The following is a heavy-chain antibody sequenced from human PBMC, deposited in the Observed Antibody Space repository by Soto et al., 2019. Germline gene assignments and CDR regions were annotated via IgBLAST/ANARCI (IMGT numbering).Heavy chain of an antibody. D-gene: IGHD3-16*02. V-gene: IGHV1-69*01. Sequence: QVQLVQSGAEVKKPGSSVKVSCKASGDTDTNYVISWVRQAPGQGLEWRGGIFPKFGTTYSAQKLQDKLTITEDESTSPVYMQLSTLRLYDTTVYYCEAEMTFGKLSVVWGQGTTVTVSS. CDR1: GDTDTNYV. CDR2: IFPKFGTT. CDR3: EAEMTFGKLSVV. J-gene: IGHJ6*02.